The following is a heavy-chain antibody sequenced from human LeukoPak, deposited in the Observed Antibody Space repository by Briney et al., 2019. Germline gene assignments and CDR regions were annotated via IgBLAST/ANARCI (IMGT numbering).Heavy chain of an antibody. CDR2: ISSSSSYI. CDR3: ARAHCSGGSCYSFDY. J-gene: IGHJ4*02. V-gene: IGHV3-21*01. CDR1: GFTFSSYS. Sequence: GGSLRLSCAASGFTFSSYSMNWVRQAPGKGLEWVSSISSSSSYIYYADSVKGRFTISRDNAKNSLYLQMHSLRAEDTAVYYCARAHCSGGSCYSFDYWGQGTLVTVSS. D-gene: IGHD2-15*01.